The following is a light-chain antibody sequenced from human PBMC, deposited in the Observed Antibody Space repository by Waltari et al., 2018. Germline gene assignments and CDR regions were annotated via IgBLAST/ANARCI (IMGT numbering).Light chain of an antibody. Sequence: QSALTQPPSASGSPGQSVTIPCTGTRSDVGGHNSVSWYQQHPGKAPKLMIYEVSKRPSGVPDRFSGSKSGNTASLTVSGLQAEDEADYYCSSYAGSNNVVFGGGTKLTVL. J-gene: IGLJ2*01. CDR3: SSYAGSNNVV. V-gene: IGLV2-8*01. CDR2: EVS. CDR1: RSDVGGHNS.